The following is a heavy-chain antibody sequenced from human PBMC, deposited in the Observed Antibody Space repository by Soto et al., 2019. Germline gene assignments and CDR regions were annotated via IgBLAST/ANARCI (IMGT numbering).Heavy chain of an antibody. CDR3: ARGRTWGARDFDY. CDR2: ISAYNGHA. J-gene: IGHJ4*02. V-gene: IGHV1-18*01. D-gene: IGHD3-16*01. Sequence: VQLVQSGAEVKRPGASVRVSCKASGYTFNTYGISWVRQAPGQGLEWMGWISAYNGHADYAQKFQVRVTMTTDTSTNTVSMDLRGLRSDDTATYYCARGRTWGARDFDYWGQGTLVTVSS. CDR1: GYTFNTYG.